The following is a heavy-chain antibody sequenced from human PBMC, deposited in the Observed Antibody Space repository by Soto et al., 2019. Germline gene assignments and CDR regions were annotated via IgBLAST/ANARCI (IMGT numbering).Heavy chain of an antibody. CDR1: GFTVSTDW. V-gene: IGHV3-66*01. J-gene: IGHJ6*02. CDR2: IKSGGNT. Sequence: EVQLVESGGGLVQPGGSLSLSCAASGFTVSTDWMYWVRQAPGKGLEWVSLIKSGGNTYYADSVEGRFTISRDNSKNTVYLQMNSLRAEDTAVYYCVRENYYYGMDVWGQGTTVTVSS. CDR3: VRENYYYGMDV.